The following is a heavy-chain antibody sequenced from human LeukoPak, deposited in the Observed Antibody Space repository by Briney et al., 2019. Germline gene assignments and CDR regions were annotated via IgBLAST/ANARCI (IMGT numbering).Heavy chain of an antibody. D-gene: IGHD3-22*01. CDR2: ISGPGDYI. J-gene: IGHJ4*02. Sequence: GGSLRLSCAASGFTFSSYAMTWVRQAPGRGLEWVSAISGPGDYIYYADSVKGRFTISRDNSKNTLYLQMNSLRDEDTAVYYCARNYNSIGYYPPTYDYWGQGTLVTVSS. CDR3: ARNYNSIGYYPPTYDY. CDR1: GFTFSSYA. V-gene: IGHV3-23*01.